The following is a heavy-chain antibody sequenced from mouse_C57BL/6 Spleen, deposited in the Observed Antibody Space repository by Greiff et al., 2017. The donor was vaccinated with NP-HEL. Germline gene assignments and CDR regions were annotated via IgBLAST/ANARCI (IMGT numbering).Heavy chain of an antibody. J-gene: IGHJ4*01. CDR3: ARGDSSNPYAMDY. CDR2: IYPRSGNT. D-gene: IGHD2-5*01. V-gene: IGHV1-81*01. CDR1: GYTFTSYG. Sequence: VQLQQSGAELARPGASVKLSCKASGYTFTSYGISWVKQRTGQGLEWIGEIYPRSGNTYYNEKFKGKATLTADKSSNTAYMKLHSLPSEDSAVYFGARGDSSNPYAMDYWGQGTSVTVSS.